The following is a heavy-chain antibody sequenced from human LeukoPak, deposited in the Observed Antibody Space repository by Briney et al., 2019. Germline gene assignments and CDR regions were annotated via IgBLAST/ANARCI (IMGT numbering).Heavy chain of an antibody. CDR2: IYYSGST. J-gene: IGHJ4*02. CDR1: GGSISSGGYS. V-gene: IGHV4-31*03. Sequence: SETLSLTCTVSGGSISSGGYSWSWIRQHPGKGLEWIGYIYYSGSTYYNPSLKSRVTISVDTSKNQFSLKLSSVTAADTAVYYCARDRGRESAATSGYFDYWGQGTLVTVSS. CDR3: ARDRGRESAATSGYFDY. D-gene: IGHD2-15*01.